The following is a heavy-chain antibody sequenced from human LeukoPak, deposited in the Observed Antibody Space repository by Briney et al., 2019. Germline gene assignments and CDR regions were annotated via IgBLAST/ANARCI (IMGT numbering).Heavy chain of an antibody. V-gene: IGHV4-59*01. CDR3: AKCYSDTSPRPNY. Sequence: SETLSLTCTVSGASIGRDCWNWIRQPPGKGLEWIGCVFYDGSTNYNPSLKSRVTISVDTSKIQFSLNLSSVTAADTAVYYCAKCYSDTSPRPNYWGRGTLVTVSS. D-gene: IGHD1-26*01. CDR1: GASIGRDC. CDR2: VFYDGST. J-gene: IGHJ4*02.